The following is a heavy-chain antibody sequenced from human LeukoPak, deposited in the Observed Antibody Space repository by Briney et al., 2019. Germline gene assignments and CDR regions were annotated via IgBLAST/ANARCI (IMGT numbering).Heavy chain of an antibody. CDR2: INPNSGGT. CDR3: ARGSYDSSDYEYFQH. CDR1: GYTFTSYD. V-gene: IGHV1-2*02. J-gene: IGHJ1*01. D-gene: IGHD3-22*01. Sequence: ASVKVSCKASGYTFTSYDINWVRQATGQGLEWMGWINPNSGGTNYAQNFQGRVTMTRDTSIITAYMELSSLRSDDTAVYFCARGSYDSSDYEYFQHWGQGTLVTVSS.